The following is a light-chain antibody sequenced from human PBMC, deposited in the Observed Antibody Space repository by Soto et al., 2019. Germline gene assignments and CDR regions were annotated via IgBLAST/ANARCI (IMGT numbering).Light chain of an antibody. CDR2: ATS. V-gene: IGKV3-20*01. J-gene: IGKJ5*01. CDR1: QSVDSNF. Sequence: EIVFTQSPGTLSLSPGERATLSCRANQSVDSNFLAWNQQKPGQAPRLLIYATSTRETGIPDRFSGSGSGTVFTLTISSLQPEDFETYYCQQHNQWTITFGQGTRLEIK. CDR3: QQHNQWTIT.